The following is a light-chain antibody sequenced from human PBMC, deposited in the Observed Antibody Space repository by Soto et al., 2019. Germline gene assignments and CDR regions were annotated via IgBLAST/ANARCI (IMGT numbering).Light chain of an antibody. V-gene: IGLV1-51*01. CDR1: SSNIGNYY. CDR2: DNN. J-gene: IGLJ3*02. CDR3: GTWDSSLSAVV. Sequence: HSVLTKPHSGSAAPRQKGTLSFSGSSSNIGNYYVSWHQQFPGTAPKLLIYDNNKRPSVIPDRFSGSRSGTSATLDITGLQTGDEADYYCGTWDSSLSAVVVGGGTKLTVL.